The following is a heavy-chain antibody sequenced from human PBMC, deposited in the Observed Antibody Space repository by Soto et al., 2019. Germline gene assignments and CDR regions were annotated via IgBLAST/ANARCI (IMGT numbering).Heavy chain of an antibody. J-gene: IGHJ6*02. D-gene: IGHD5-18*01. CDR2: IYPRDSDT. V-gene: IGHV5-51*01. CDR1: GYSFTTYW. Sequence: PGESLKISCKGSGYSFTTYWIAWVRQMPGKGLEWMGIIYPRDSDTRYSPSFQGQVTISADKSISTAYLQWNSLKASDTAVYYCARRGYSYGLDVWGQGTKVTVSS. CDR3: ARRGYSYGLDV.